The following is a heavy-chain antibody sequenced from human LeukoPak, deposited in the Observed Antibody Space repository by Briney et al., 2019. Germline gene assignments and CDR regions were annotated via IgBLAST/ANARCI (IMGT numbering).Heavy chain of an antibody. CDR3: ARDMSAAADTS. V-gene: IGHV1-2*02. Sequence: SVKVSCKASGYTFTGYYIHWVRQAPGEGLEWMGWINPNSGGTNYAQKFQGRVTMTRDTSISTAYLELSRLISDDTAVYYCARDMSAAADTSWGQGTLVTVSS. CDR2: INPNSGGT. D-gene: IGHD6-13*01. CDR1: GYTFTGYY. J-gene: IGHJ5*02.